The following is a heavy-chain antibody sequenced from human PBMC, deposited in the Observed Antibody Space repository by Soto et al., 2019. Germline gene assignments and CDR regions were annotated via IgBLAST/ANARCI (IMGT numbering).Heavy chain of an antibody. CDR1: GFTFSSYS. CDR3: AREQWLVSYGMDV. V-gene: IGHV3-21*01. Sequence: GGSLRLSCAASGFTFSSYSMNWVRQAPGKGLEWVSSISSSSYIYYADSVKGRFTISRDNAKNSLYLQMNSLRAEDTAVYYCAREQWLVSYGMDVWGQGTTVTVSS. CDR2: ISSSSYI. J-gene: IGHJ6*02. D-gene: IGHD6-19*01.